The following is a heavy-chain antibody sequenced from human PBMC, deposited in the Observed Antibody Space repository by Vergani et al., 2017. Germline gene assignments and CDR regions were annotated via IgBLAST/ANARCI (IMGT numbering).Heavy chain of an antibody. Sequence: QVQVVQSGAEVKKSGASVKVSCKASGGTFSSYAISWVRQAPGQGLEWMGGIIPIFGTANYAQKFQGRVTITADESTSTAYMELSSLRSEDTAVYYCARPFYGGKHLVDWGQGTLVTVSS. CDR2: IIPIFGTA. CDR3: ARPFYGGKHLVD. V-gene: IGHV1-69*01. CDR1: GGTFSSYA. J-gene: IGHJ4*02. D-gene: IGHD4-23*01.